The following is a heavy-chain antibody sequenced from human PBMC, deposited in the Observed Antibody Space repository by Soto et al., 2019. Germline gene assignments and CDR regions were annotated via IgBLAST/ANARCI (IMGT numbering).Heavy chain of an antibody. CDR2: VVPSLDTT. CDR1: RGTFSRSG. J-gene: IGHJ6*02. CDR3: ARWPQPRYTSDPYAVDV. V-gene: IGHV1-69*11. Sequence: RASVKVSCKASRGTFSRSGFSWVRQAPGQGVEWMGMVVPSLDTTNYAQKFQARVTITADDVTSTAYMELRSLRSEDTAVYYCARWPQPRYTSDPYAVDVWGQGTRVTVSS. D-gene: IGHD3-16*02.